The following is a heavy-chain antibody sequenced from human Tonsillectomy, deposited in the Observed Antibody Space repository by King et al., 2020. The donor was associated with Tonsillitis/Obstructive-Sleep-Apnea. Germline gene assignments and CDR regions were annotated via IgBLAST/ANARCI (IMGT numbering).Heavy chain of an antibody. CDR3: ARGNSSGWYFDY. D-gene: IGHD6-19*01. CDR1: GGSFSGYY. CDR2: INHSGST. V-gene: IGHV4-34*01. Sequence: VQLQQWGAGLLKPSETLSLTCAVYGGSFSGYYWSWIRQPPGKGLECIGEINHSGSTNYNPSLKSRFTISVDTSKNQFSLKLSSVTAADTAVYYCARGNSSGWYFDYWGQGTLVTVSS. J-gene: IGHJ4*02.